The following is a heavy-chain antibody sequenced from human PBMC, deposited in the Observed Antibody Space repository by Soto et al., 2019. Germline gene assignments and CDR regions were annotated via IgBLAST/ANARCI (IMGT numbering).Heavy chain of an antibody. Sequence: EVQLLESGGGLVQPGGSLRLSCAVSGFTFSSSAMSWVRQAPGKGLEWVSAISGSGVTTYYADSVEGRFTISRDNSKNTLHLQMNRLGAEDTALYYCAKMAYFGDPPGGDSWGQGTLVTVSS. CDR2: ISGSGVTT. CDR1: GFTFSSSA. CDR3: AKMAYFGDPPGGDS. J-gene: IGHJ4*02. V-gene: IGHV3-23*01. D-gene: IGHD3-10*01.